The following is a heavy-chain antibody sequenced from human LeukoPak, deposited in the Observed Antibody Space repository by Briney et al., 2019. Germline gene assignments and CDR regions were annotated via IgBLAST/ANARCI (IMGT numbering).Heavy chain of an antibody. D-gene: IGHD3-22*01. CDR3: AKDTTRYYYDSSGYFDY. V-gene: IGHV3-9*01. CDR2: ISWNSGSI. J-gene: IGHJ4*02. Sequence: GGSLRLSCAASGFTFSSYIMNWVRQAPGKGLEWVSGISWNSGSIGYADSVKGRFTISRDNAKNSLYLQMNSLRAEDTALYYCAKDTTRYYYDSSGYFDYWGQGTLVTVSS. CDR1: GFTFSSYI.